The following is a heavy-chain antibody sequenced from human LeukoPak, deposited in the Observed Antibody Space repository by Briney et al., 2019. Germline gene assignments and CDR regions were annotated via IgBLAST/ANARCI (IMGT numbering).Heavy chain of an antibody. CDR3: AGQARPGSAEGAFDI. D-gene: IGHD2-2*01. CDR1: GFTFSSYD. J-gene: IGHJ3*02. Sequence: PGESLRLSCTASGFTFSSYDMHWLRPDKGNGLEWVSAISTAGDPYYLGSVKGRFTISRENAKNSFYLQMNSLRAGDTAVYYCAGQARPGSAEGAFDIWGQGTMVTVSS. CDR2: ISTAGDP. V-gene: IGHV3-13*05.